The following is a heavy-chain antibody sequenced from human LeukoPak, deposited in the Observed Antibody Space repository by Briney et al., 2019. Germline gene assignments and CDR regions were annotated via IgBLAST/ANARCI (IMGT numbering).Heavy chain of an antibody. J-gene: IGHJ1*01. V-gene: IGHV3-30*04. Sequence: GGSLRLSCAASGFTFSSYAMHWGRQAPGKGLEWVAVISYDGSNKYYADSVKGRFTISRDNSKNTLYLQMNSLRAEDTAVYYCARDGCSSTSCSQFQHWGQGTLVTVSS. CDR1: GFTFSSYA. D-gene: IGHD2-2*01. CDR3: ARDGCSSTSCSQFQH. CDR2: ISYDGSNK.